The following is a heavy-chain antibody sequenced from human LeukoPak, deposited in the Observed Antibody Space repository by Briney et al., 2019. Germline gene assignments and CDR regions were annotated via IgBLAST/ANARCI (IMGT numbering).Heavy chain of an antibody. D-gene: IGHD3-10*01. CDR1: GYTFTSYG. CDR3: ARGSGSLTVRGVNWFDP. J-gene: IGHJ5*02. CDR2: ISAYNGNT. V-gene: IGHV1-18*01. Sequence: ASVKVSCKASGYTFTSYGISWVRQAPGQGLEWMGWISAYNGNTNYAQKLQGRVTMTTDTSTSTAYMELRSLRSDDTAVYYCARGSGSLTVRGVNWFDPWGQGTLVTVSS.